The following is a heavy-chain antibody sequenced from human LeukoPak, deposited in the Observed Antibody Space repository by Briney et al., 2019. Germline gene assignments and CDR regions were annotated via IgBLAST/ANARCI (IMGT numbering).Heavy chain of an antibody. J-gene: IGHJ6*02. CDR1: GFTFTSYA. D-gene: IGHD4-11*01. V-gene: IGHV3-23*01. CDR2: LTGDGNT. CDR3: ARAPHYSNYGPYYYGMDV. Sequence: GGSLRLSCAASGFTFTSYAMSWVRQAPGKGLEWVSVLTGDGNTYYADSVKGRFTNSRDDSKNSLYLQMNSLRAEDTAVYYCARAPHYSNYGPYYYGMDVWGQGTTVTVSS.